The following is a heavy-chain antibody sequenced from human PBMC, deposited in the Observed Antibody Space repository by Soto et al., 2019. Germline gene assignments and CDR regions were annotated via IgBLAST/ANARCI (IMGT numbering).Heavy chain of an antibody. D-gene: IGHD3-16*01. CDR3: ARPEGAYDYVWGTFDY. V-gene: IGHV3-30-3*01. Sequence: QVQLVESGGGVVQPGRSLRLSCAASGFTFSSYAMHWVRQAPGKGLEWVAVISYAGSNKYYADSVKGRFIISRDNSKNTLYLQMNSLRAEDTAVYYCARPEGAYDYVWGTFDYWGQGTLVTVSS. J-gene: IGHJ4*02. CDR2: ISYAGSNK. CDR1: GFTFSSYA.